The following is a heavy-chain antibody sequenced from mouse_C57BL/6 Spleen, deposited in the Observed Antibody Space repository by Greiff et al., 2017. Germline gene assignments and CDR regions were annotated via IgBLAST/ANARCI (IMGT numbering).Heavy chain of an antibody. D-gene: IGHD1-1*01. Sequence: EVQLQQSVAELVRPGASVKLSCTASGFNIKNTYMHWVKQRPEQGLEWIGRIDPANGNTKYAPKFQGKATITADTSSNTAYLPLSSLTSEDTVIYYCARDYYGSSYSVFAYWGQGTLVTVSA. V-gene: IGHV14-3*01. CDR1: GFNIKNTY. CDR2: IDPANGNT. J-gene: IGHJ3*01. CDR3: ARDYYGSSYSVFAY.